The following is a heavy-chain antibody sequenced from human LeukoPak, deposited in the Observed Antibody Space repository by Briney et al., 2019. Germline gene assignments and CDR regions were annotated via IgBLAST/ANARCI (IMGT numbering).Heavy chain of an antibody. CDR1: GFTFSSYW. CDR3: AGVLKWWSPVDY. CDR2: INSDGSST. J-gene: IGHJ4*02. V-gene: IGHV3-74*01. D-gene: IGHD2-15*01. Sequence: QAGGSLRLSCAASGFTFSSYWMHWVRQAPGKGLVWVSRINSDGSSTSYADSVKGRFTISRDNAKNTLYLQMNSLRAEDTAVYYCAGVLKWWSPVDYWGQGTLVTVSS.